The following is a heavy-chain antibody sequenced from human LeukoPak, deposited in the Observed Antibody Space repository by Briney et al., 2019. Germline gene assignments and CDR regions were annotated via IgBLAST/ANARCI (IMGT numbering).Heavy chain of an antibody. CDR3: TTRVVVVVPAAIDY. CDR1: GFTFSNAW. J-gene: IGHJ4*02. D-gene: IGHD2-2*01. Sequence: GGSLRLSCAASGFTFSNAWMSWVRRAPGKGLEWVGRIKSKTDGGTTDYAAPVKGRFTISRDDSKNTLYLQMNSLKTEDTAVYYCTTRVVVVVPAAIDYWGQGTLVTVSS. CDR2: IKSKTDGGTT. V-gene: IGHV3-15*01.